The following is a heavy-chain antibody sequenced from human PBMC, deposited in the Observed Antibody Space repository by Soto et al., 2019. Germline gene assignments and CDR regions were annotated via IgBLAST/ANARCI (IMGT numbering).Heavy chain of an antibody. CDR1: GFTFSSYA. D-gene: IGHD6-19*01. J-gene: IGHJ4*02. CDR2: ISGSGGST. V-gene: IGHV3-23*01. Sequence: PGGSLGLSCAASGFTFSSYAMSWVRQAPGKGLEWVSVISGSGGSTYYADSVKGRFTISRDNSKNTLYLQMNSLRAEDTAVYCCASRSSGWYFDYWGQGTLVTVSS. CDR3: ASRSSGWYFDY.